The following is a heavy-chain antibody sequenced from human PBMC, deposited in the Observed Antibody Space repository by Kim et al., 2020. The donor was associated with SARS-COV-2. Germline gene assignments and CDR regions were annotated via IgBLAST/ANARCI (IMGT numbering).Heavy chain of an antibody. CDR3: INHSGSRPLLYYFDY. V-gene: IGHV3-23*01. CDR1: GFTFSSYA. J-gene: IGHJ4*02. D-gene: IGHD1-26*01. CDR2: ISGSGGST. Sequence: GGSLRLSCAASGFTFSSYAMSWVRQAPGKGLEWVSAISGSGGSTYYADSVKGRFTISRDNSKNTLYLQMNSLRAEDTAVYYCINHSGSRPLLYYFDYWGQGTLVTVSS.